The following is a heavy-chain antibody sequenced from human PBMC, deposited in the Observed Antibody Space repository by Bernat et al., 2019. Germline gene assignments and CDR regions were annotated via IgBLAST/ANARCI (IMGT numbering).Heavy chain of an antibody. CDR3: ARGALPSRGS. CDR2: ISSSSSYI. J-gene: IGHJ4*02. Sequence: EVQLVESGGGLVRPGGSLRLSCAPSGFTFSSYTMNWFRQAPGKGLEWVSSISSSSSYIYYADSVKGRFTISRDNAKNSLYLQMNSLRAEDTAVYYCARGALPSRGSWGQGTLVTVSS. V-gene: IGHV3-21*01. CDR1: GFTFSSYT.